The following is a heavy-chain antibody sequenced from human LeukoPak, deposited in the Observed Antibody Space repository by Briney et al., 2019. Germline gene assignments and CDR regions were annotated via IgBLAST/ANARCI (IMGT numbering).Heavy chain of an antibody. V-gene: IGHV4-39*01. CDR3: VRHGVFRIAP. J-gene: IGHJ5*02. Sequence: SETLSLTCTVSGDSISSSSDYWGWIRQPPGKGLEWIGSIYYSGSTSYSPSLKSRVTISVDTSKNQFSLKLSSVPAADTAVYYCVRHGVFRIAPWGQGTLVTVSS. CDR2: IYYSGST. D-gene: IGHD2-21*01. CDR1: GDSISSSSDY.